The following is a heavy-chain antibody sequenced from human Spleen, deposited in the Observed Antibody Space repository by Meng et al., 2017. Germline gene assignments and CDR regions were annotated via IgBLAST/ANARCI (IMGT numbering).Heavy chain of an antibody. D-gene: IGHD5-24*01. Sequence: GESLKISCAASGFTFSSYWMIWVRQAPGKGLEWVASMNQDGSEKNYVDSVKGRFTISRDNTENSLHLQMNSMRVEDTAVYYCARGRDGYNPPVDNWGQGTLVTVSS. CDR3: ARGRDGYNPPVDN. CDR2: MNQDGSEK. V-gene: IGHV3-7*04. CDR1: GFTFSSYW. J-gene: IGHJ4*02.